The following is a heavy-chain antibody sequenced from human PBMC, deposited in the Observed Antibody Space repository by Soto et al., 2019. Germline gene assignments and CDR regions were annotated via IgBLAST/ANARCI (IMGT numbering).Heavy chain of an antibody. V-gene: IGHV3-30-3*01. Sequence: PVESLRLSYAASGFTFSSFAMHWVRQAPGKGLEWVAVISYDGSNKYYADSVKGRFTISRDNSKNTLYLQMNSLRAEDTAVPYCAREMWLPTGTTPYLHYWGKRTLVTVSS. CDR1: GFTFSSFA. CDR3: AREMWLPTGTTPYLHY. D-gene: IGHD1-1*01. J-gene: IGHJ4*02. CDR2: ISYDGSNK.